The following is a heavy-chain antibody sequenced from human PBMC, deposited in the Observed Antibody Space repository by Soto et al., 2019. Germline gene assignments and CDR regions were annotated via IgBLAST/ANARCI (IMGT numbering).Heavy chain of an antibody. CDR3: AREGYYDFWSGSSLGYYYGMDV. J-gene: IGHJ6*02. CDR1: GYTFTIYG. D-gene: IGHD3-3*01. V-gene: IGHV1-18*04. CDR2: ISAYNGNT. Sequence: ASVKVSCKASGYTFTIYGISWVRQAPGQGLEWMGWISAYNGNTNYAQKLQGRVTMTTDTSTSTAYMELRSLRSDDTAVYYCAREGYYDFWSGSSLGYYYGMDVWGQGTTVTVSS.